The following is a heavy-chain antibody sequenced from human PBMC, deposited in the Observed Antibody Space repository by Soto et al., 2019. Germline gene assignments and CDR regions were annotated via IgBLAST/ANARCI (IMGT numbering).Heavy chain of an antibody. V-gene: IGHV5-51*01. J-gene: IGHJ4*02. CDR3: ARQFRPIAAATPGNENFDY. Sequence: GESLKISCKGSGYSFTSYWIGWVRQMPGKGLEWMGIIYPGDSDTRYSPSFQGQVTISADKSISTAYLQWSSLKASDTAMYYCARQFRPIAAATPGNENFDYWGQGTLVTVSS. CDR1: GYSFTSYW. CDR2: IYPGDSDT. D-gene: IGHD6-25*01.